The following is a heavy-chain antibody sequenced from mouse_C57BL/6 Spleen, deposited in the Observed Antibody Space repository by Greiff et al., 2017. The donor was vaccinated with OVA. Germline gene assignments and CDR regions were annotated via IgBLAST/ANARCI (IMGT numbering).Heavy chain of an antibody. Sequence: QVQLQQSGPELVKPGASVKISCKASGYTFTDYAMHWVKQRHAKGLEWIGGISPGDGDASYNQKFKDKATMTVDKSSSTAYMELSRLTSEDSAVYFCARLQRYPARFAYWGQGTLVTVSA. CDR1: GYTFTDYA. CDR3: ARLQRYPARFAY. J-gene: IGHJ3*01. V-gene: IGHV1-67*01. CDR2: ISPGDGDA. D-gene: IGHD6-1*01.